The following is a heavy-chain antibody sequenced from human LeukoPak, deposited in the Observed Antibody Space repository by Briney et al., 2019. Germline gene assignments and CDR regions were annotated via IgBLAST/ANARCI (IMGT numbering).Heavy chain of an antibody. Sequence: SETLSLTCTVSGGSISSYYWSWIRQPAGKGLEWIGRIYTSGSTNYNPSLKSRVTMSVDTSKNQFSLKLSSVTAADTAVYYCARDRKTRSIAAAGDFDYWGQGTLVTVSS. CDR3: ARDRKTRSIAAAGDFDY. CDR1: GGSISSYY. J-gene: IGHJ4*02. V-gene: IGHV4-4*07. D-gene: IGHD6-13*01. CDR2: IYTSGST.